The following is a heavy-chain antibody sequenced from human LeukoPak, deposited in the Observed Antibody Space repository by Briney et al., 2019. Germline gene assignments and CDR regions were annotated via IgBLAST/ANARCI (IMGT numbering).Heavy chain of an antibody. CDR3: ARAYDSSGWYLDY. Sequence: PGGSLRLSCAASGFTFNIYAMNWIRQAPGEGLEWVSAISGSSTTYYADSVKGRFTISRDNSKNILYLQMNSLRAEDTAVYYCARAYDSSGWYLDYWGQGTLVTVSS. CDR2: ISGSSTT. V-gene: IGHV3-23*01. CDR1: GFTFNIYA. J-gene: IGHJ4*02. D-gene: IGHD6-19*01.